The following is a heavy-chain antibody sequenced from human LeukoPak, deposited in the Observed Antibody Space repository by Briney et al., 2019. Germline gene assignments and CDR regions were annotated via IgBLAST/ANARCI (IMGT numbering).Heavy chain of an antibody. CDR3: ARGLLYSSGWSAGDY. V-gene: IGHV4-34*01. J-gene: IGHJ4*02. CDR1: GGSFSGYY. CDR2: INHSGST. Sequence: PSETLSLTCAVYGGSFSGYYWSWIRHPPGRGLEWIGEINHSGSTNYNPSLKSRVTISVDTSKNQFSLKLSSVTAADTAVYYCARGLLYSSGWSAGDYWGQGTLVTVSS. D-gene: IGHD6-19*01.